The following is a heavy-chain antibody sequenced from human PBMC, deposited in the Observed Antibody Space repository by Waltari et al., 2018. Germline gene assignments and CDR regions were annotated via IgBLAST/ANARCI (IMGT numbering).Heavy chain of an antibody. J-gene: IGHJ2*01. D-gene: IGHD3-22*01. Sequence: LRLSCAASGFTVSSNYMSWVRQAPGKGLEWVSVIYSGGSTYYADSVKGRFTISRDNSKNTLYLQMNSLRAEDTAVYYCARGRSGYYPWAYWYFDLWGRGTLVTVSS. CDR1: GFTVSSNY. CDR2: IYSGGST. V-gene: IGHV3-53*01. CDR3: ARGRSGYYPWAYWYFDL.